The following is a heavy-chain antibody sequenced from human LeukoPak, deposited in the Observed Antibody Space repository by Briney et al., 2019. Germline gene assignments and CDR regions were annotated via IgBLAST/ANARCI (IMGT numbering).Heavy chain of an antibody. CDR3: ARVLRYCSGGNCYSGGLGYMDV. CDR2: IKYDGSER. J-gene: IGHJ6*03. D-gene: IGHD2-15*01. CDR1: GFTFSDFW. Sequence: GGSLRLSCAASGFTFSDFWMSWVRQAPGKGLEWVAIIKYDGSERYYVDSVKGRFTISRDNAKNSLYLQMNSLRAEDTAVYYCARVLRYCSGGNCYSGGLGYMDVWGKGTTVTISS. V-gene: IGHV3-7*03.